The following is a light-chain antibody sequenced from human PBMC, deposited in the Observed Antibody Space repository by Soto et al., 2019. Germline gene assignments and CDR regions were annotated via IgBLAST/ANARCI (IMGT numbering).Light chain of an antibody. CDR2: EDS. V-gene: IGLV2-23*01. CDR1: SSDVGSYNL. J-gene: IGLJ1*01. CDR3: CSYADSSTYV. Sequence: QSALTQPASVPGSPGQSITISCTGTSSDVGSYNLVSWYQQHPGKAPKLMIYEDSKRPSGVSNRFSGSKSGNTASLTISGLQTEDEADYYCCSYADSSTYVFGTGTKVTVL.